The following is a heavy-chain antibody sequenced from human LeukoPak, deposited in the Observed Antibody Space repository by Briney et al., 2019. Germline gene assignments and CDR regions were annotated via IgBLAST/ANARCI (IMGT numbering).Heavy chain of an antibody. Sequence: PGGALRLSCAASVFTFRSYEMNWVRQAPGKGLEWVSSFSSSSCSIHYTDSVKGQFTISKDTAKNSLYLQMNSLRAEDTAVYYCARGGSEQLSPPFDSWSERTLV. CDR1: VFTFRSYE. D-gene: IGHD3-10*01. V-gene: IGHV3-21*01. J-gene: IGHJ4*02. CDR3: ARGGSEQLSPPFDS. CDR2: FSSSSCSI.